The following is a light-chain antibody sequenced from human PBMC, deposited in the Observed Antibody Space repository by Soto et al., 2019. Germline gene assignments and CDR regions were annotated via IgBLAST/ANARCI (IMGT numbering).Light chain of an antibody. CDR1: QNIATY. Sequence: DIQMTQSPSSLSASVGDRVTITCRASQNIATYLNWYQQTPGKAPKLLIYTASTLQSGVPSRFSGSGSGTDFTLTISSLQPEDFATYYCLRHDLYPWTFGQGTKVEFK. J-gene: IGKJ1*01. V-gene: IGKV1-39*01. CDR3: LRHDLYPWT. CDR2: TAS.